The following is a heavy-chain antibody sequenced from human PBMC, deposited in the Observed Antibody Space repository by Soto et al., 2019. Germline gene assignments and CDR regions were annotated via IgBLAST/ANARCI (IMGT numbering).Heavy chain of an antibody. J-gene: IGHJ4*02. Sequence: LRLSCAASGFSFISYAMHCVRQAPGKGLEWLAVLSYDGTNKHYADSXKGRFTISXDNSKNTLYLEXNSLRXDDTAMFYCARDDHSGSLNHWRPGTLVTVSS. CDR1: GFSFISYA. V-gene: IGHV3-30-3*01. CDR2: LSYDGTNK. D-gene: IGHD3-22*01. CDR3: ARDDHSGSLNH.